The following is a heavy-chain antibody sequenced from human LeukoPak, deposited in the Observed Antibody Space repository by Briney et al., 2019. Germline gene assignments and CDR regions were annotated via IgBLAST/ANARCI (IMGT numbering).Heavy chain of an antibody. V-gene: IGHV1-2*02. J-gene: IGHJ4*02. D-gene: IGHD6-13*01. CDR3: ARDYLAAAGDY. CDR1: GYTFTVYY. CDR2: INPNSGGT. Sequence: RASVTVSFKASGYTFTVYYMHWVRQAPGQGLEWMGWINPNSGGTNYAQNFQGRVTMTRDTSISTAYMELSRLRSDDTAVYYCARDYLAAAGDYWGQGTLVTVSS.